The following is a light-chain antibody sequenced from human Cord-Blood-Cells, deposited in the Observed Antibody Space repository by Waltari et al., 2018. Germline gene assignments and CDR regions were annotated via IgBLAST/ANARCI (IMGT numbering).Light chain of an antibody. CDR1: SSDVGGYNY. CDR3: SSYTSSSTWV. CDR2: DVC. Sequence: QSALTQPASVSGSPGQSLTISCTGTSSDVGGYNYVSWYQPHPGKAPKLMIYDVCNRPSGVSNRFSGSKSGNTASLTISGLQAEDEADYYCSSYTSSSTWVFGGGTKLTVL. J-gene: IGLJ3*02. V-gene: IGLV2-14*01.